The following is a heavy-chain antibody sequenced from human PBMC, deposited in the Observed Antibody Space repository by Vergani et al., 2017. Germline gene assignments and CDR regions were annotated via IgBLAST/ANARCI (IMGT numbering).Heavy chain of an antibody. V-gene: IGHV3-23*01. Sequence: EVQLLESGGGLVQPGGSLRLSCAASGFTFSSHAMTLVRQAPGKGLEWVSAIVGSGGRTYYADSVKGRFTISRDNSKNTLYLQLNSLRADDTAVYYCAKSRGYYSTDGFDIWGQGTMVTVSS. J-gene: IGHJ3*02. CDR3: AKSRGYYSTDGFDI. CDR2: IVGSGGRT. D-gene: IGHD2-15*01. CDR1: GFTFSSHA.